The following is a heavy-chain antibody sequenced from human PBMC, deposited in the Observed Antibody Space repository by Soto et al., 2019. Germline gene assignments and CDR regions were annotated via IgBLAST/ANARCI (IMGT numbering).Heavy chain of an antibody. V-gene: IGHV4-30-4*01. Sequence: PSETLSLTCTVSGGSISSGDYYWSCVRQPPGKGLEWIAYIFSSGSTYYNPSLKSRITMSVDTSKNQFSLKVISVTAADTAMYYCARGRGYYYDSSGFNWFDPWGQGTLVTVSS. J-gene: IGHJ5*02. CDR3: ARGRGYYYDSSGFNWFDP. CDR2: IFSSGST. D-gene: IGHD3-22*01. CDR1: GGSISSGDYY.